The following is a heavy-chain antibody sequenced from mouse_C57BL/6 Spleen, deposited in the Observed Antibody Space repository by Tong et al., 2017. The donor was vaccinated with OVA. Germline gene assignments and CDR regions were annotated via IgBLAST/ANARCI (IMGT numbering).Heavy chain of an antibody. J-gene: IGHJ2*01. Sequence: VQLKESGPGLVAPSQSLSITCTVSGFSLTSYGVHWVRQPPGKGLEWLGVIWAGGSTNYNSALMSRLSISKDNSKSQVFLKMNRRQVNDTAIYYCARSRMVTTDYYFDYWGQGTTLTVSS. CDR1: GFSLTSYG. D-gene: IGHD2-3*01. CDR3: ARSRMVTTDYYFDY. CDR2: IWAGGST. V-gene: IGHV2-9*02.